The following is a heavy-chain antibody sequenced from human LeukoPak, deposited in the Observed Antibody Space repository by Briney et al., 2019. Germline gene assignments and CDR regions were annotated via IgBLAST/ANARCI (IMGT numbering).Heavy chain of an antibody. CDR1: GFTFSSYG. Sequence: GGSLRLSCAASGFTFSSYGMHWVRQAPGKGQEWVAGIRYDGSSEYYADSVKGRFTISRDNSKNTLYLQMSSLRAEDTAVYYCARDNWDYGVHAFDIWGQGTMVTVSS. CDR3: ARDNWDYGVHAFDI. J-gene: IGHJ3*02. V-gene: IGHV3-33*01. D-gene: IGHD1-7*01. CDR2: IRYDGSSE.